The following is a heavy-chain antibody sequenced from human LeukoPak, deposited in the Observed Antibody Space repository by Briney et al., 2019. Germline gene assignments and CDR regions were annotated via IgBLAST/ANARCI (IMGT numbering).Heavy chain of an antibody. CDR3: ARDVGSYYVNTYYYYMDV. Sequence: PSETLSLTCAVYGGSFSGYYWSWIPRPPGKGVEWIGEIYHSGSTNYNPSLKSRVTISVDKSKNQFSLKLSSVTAADTAVYYCARDVGSYYVNTYYYYMDVWGKGTTVTVSS. CDR2: IYHSGST. V-gene: IGHV4-34*01. CDR1: GGSFSGYY. J-gene: IGHJ6*03. D-gene: IGHD3-10*02.